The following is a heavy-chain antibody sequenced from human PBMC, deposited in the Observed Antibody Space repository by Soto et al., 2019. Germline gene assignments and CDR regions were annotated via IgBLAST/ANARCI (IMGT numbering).Heavy chain of an antibody. J-gene: IGHJ4*02. CDR3: ARCNWNYEEGLDY. V-gene: IGHV4-31*03. Sequence: SETLSLTCTVSGGSISSGGYYWSWIRQHPGKGLEWIGYIYYSGSTYYNPSLKSRVTISVDTSKNQFSLKLSSVTAADTAVYYCARCNWNYEEGLDYWGQGTLVTVSS. CDR1: GGSISSGGYY. D-gene: IGHD1-7*01. CDR2: IYYSGST.